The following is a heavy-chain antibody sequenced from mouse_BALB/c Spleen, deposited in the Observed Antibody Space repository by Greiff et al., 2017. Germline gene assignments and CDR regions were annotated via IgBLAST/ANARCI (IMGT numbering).Heavy chain of an antibody. D-gene: IGHD2-1*01. V-gene: IGHV3-2*02. Sequence: EVKVEESGPGLVKPSQSLSLTCTVTGYSITSDYAWNWIRQFPGNKLEWMGYISYSGSTSYNPSLKSRISITRDTSKNQFFLQLNSVTTEDTATYYCARDGSTTMDAMDYWGQGTSVTVSS. J-gene: IGHJ4*01. CDR1: GYSITSDYA. CDR2: ISYSGST. CDR3: ARDGSTTMDAMDY.